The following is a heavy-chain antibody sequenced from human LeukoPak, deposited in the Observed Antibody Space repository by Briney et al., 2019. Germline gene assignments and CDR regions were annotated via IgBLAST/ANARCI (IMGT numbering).Heavy chain of an antibody. CDR1: GGSISSSSYY. CDR3: ASYYGSGSYPLFNY. CDR2: IYYSGST. D-gene: IGHD3-10*01. V-gene: IGHV4-39*07. Sequence: SETLSLTCTVSGGSISSSSYYWGWIRQPPGKGLEWIGSIYYSGSTYYNPSLKSRITISVDTSKNQFSLKLSSVTAADTAVYYCASYYGSGSYPLFNYWGQGTLVTVSS. J-gene: IGHJ4*02.